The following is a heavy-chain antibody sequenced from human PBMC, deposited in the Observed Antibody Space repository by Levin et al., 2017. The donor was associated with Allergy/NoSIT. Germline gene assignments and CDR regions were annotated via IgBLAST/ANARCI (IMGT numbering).Heavy chain of an antibody. Sequence: QAGGSLRLSCAASGFAFSGSDIHWVRQASGKGLEWVGRITTKFNSYATAYTASVRGRFTISRDDSKNTAYLQMNSLQSDDTAVYYCTETLTDSDYWGQGTLVTVSS. J-gene: IGHJ4*02. V-gene: IGHV3-73*01. D-gene: IGHD2-21*02. CDR2: ITTKFNSYAT. CDR1: GFAFSGSD. CDR3: TETLTDSDY.